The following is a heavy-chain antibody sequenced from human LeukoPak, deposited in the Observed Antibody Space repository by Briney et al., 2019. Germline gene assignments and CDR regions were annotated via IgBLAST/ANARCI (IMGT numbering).Heavy chain of an antibody. Sequence: LVKVSCKASGDIFSSFAIGWVRQAPGQGLEWMGRIIPTIDITNYAQKFQDRVTITADKSTNTAYMELSSLTSEDTAMYYCARDLSIRFGQLTHEPLDYWGQGTLVTVSS. CDR3: ARDLSIRFGQLTHEPLDY. CDR2: IIPTIDIT. CDR1: GDIFSSFA. J-gene: IGHJ4*02. V-gene: IGHV1-69*04. D-gene: IGHD3-10*01.